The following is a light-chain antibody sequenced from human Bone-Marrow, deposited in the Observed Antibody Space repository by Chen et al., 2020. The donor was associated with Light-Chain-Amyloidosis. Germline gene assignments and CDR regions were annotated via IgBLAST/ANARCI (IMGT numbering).Light chain of an antibody. J-gene: IGLJ2*01. CDR1: EFPTKY. CDR3: QSADSSGTYEVI. CDR2: TDT. Sequence: SYELTQPPSVSVSPGQTARITCSGEEFPTKYAYWYQQKASQDPGLEIHTDTERPSGISERFSGSSSGTTATLTISGFQAEDEADYHCQSADSSGTYEVIFGGGTKLPVL. V-gene: IGLV3-25*03.